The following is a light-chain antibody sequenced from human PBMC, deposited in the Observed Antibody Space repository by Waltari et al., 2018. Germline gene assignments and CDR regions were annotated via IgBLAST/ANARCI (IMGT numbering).Light chain of an antibody. V-gene: IGLV2-14*01. CDR3: RSIYRSNLWV. CDR1: SSDVGGYNY. J-gene: IGLJ3*02. CDR2: DVS. Sequence: QSALTQPASGSGSPGQSITISCTGTSSDVGGYNYVSWYQQHPGKAPKLMIYDVSTRPARVCNRLPGLKSGHPAFLTRFGAQGGGGGDYFRRSIYRSNLWVFGGGTQLA.